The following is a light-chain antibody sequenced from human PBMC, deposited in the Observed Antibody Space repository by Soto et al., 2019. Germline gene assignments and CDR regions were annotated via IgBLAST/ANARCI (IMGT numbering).Light chain of an antibody. CDR1: QGVMNS. CDR2: SIS. J-gene: IGKJ2*01. V-gene: IGKV1-9*01. CDR3: QQLYTYPYT. Sequence: IQVTQSPSILSASVGDRVTITCRTSQGVMNSFAWYQQKSGKAPRLLIYSISSLKSGVPSRFSGSGSGAEFFLTISGLQPEDVSTDYCQQLYTYPYTFGLGTQLQI.